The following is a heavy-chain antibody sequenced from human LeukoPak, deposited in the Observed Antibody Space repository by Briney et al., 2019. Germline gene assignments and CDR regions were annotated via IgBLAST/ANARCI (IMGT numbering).Heavy chain of an antibody. D-gene: IGHD1-1*01. CDR3: ARDWERSGY. V-gene: IGHV3-30-3*01. CDR2: ISYDGSNK. Sequence: GGSLRLSCAASGFTFSSYAMHWVRQAPGKGLEWVAVISYDGSNKYYADSVKGRFTISRDNAKNSLYLQMNSLRDEDTAVYYCARDWERSGYWGQGTLVTVSS. CDR1: GFTFSSYA. J-gene: IGHJ4*02.